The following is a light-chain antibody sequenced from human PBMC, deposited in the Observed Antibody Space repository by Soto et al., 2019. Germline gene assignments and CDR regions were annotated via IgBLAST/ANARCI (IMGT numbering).Light chain of an antibody. J-gene: IGLJ1*01. CDR1: SSNIGSNT. CDR2: SIN. V-gene: IGLV1-44*01. Sequence: QSVLSQPPSASGTPGQRVTISCSGSSSNIGSNTVNWYQQLPGKAPKLLIYSINHRPSGVPDRFSGSKSGTSASLAISGLQSEDEADYYCAAWDDSLNGYVFGTGTKLTVL. CDR3: AAWDDSLNGYV.